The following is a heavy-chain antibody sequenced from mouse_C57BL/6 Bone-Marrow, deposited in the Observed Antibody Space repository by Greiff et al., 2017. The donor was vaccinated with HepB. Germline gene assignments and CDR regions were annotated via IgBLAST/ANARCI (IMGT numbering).Heavy chain of an antibody. Sequence: QVQLQQSGAELARPGASVKMSCKASGYTFTSYTMHWVKQRPGQGLEWIGYINPRSGYTKYNQKFKDKATLTADKSSSTAYMQLSSLTSEDSAVYYWARRVHYDYDNYAIDYWGQGTSVTVSS. V-gene: IGHV1-4*01. J-gene: IGHJ4*01. D-gene: IGHD2-4*01. CDR3: ARRVHYDYDNYAIDY. CDR2: INPRSGYT. CDR1: GYTFTSYT.